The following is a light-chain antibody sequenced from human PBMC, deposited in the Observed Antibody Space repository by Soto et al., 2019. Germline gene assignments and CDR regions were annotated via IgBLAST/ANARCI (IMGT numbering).Light chain of an antibody. J-gene: IGKJ5*01. CDR1: QSVSSN. CDR2: GAS. CDR3: QQYNNWPPIT. Sequence: EIGMTEAPGTRSVSPGERATLSCRASQSVSSNLAWYQQKPGQAPRLLIYGASTRATGIPARFSGSGSGTEFTLTISSLQSEDFAVYYCQQYNNWPPITFGQGIRLEI. V-gene: IGKV3-15*01.